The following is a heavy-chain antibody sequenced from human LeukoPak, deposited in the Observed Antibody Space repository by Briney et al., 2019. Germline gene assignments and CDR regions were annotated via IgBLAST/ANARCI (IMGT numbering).Heavy chain of an antibody. D-gene: IGHD6-13*01. J-gene: IGHJ5*02. Sequence: ASVKVSCKASGYTFTGYYMHWVRQAPGQGLEWMGWINPNSGGTNYAQKFQGRVTMTRDTSISTAYMELSRLRSDDTAVYYCARAGDSGSWDNWFDPWGQGTLVTVSS. V-gene: IGHV1-2*02. CDR1: GYTFTGYY. CDR2: INPNSGGT. CDR3: ARAGDSGSWDNWFDP.